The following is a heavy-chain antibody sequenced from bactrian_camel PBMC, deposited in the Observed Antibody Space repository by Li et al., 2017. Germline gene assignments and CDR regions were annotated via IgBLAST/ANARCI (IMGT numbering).Heavy chain of an antibody. CDR3: AADYRYGGSWYDY. J-gene: IGHJ4*01. CDR1: GFKYGSYC. D-gene: IGHD6*01. CDR2: IYTGGGST. Sequence: HVQLVESGGGLVQPGGSLRLSCAASGFKYGSYCMGWFRQAPGKEREGVAAIYTGGGSTYYADSVKGRFTISRENAKNALYLQMNSLKPEDTALYYCAADYRYGGSWYDYWGQGTQVTVS. V-gene: IGHV3S1*01.